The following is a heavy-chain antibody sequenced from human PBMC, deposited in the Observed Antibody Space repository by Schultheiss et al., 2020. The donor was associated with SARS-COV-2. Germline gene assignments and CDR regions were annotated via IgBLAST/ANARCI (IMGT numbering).Heavy chain of an antibody. CDR1: EFTFRDYY. Sequence: GESLKISCIASEFTFRDYYMDWVRQPPGKGLEWVGRTRNKANSYTTEYAASVNGRFTISRDDSKSIAYLQMNSLRAEDTAVYYCARDWEEYGMDVWGQGTTVTVSS. V-gene: IGHV3-72*01. CDR3: ARDWEEYGMDV. D-gene: IGHD1-26*01. J-gene: IGHJ6*02. CDR2: TRNKANSYTT.